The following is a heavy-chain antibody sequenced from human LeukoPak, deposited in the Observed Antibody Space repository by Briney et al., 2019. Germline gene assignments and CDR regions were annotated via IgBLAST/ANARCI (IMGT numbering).Heavy chain of an antibody. V-gene: IGHV3-30*02. J-gene: IGHJ4*02. CDR3: AISDSSSFDY. CDR2: IRYDGNNK. Sequence: GGSLRLSCAASGFTFSSYAMHWVRQAPGKGLEWVTFIRYDGNNKYYADSVKGRFTISRDNSKNTLYLQMNSLRAEDTAVYYYAISDSSSFDYWGQGTLVTVSS. D-gene: IGHD6-13*01. CDR1: GFTFSSYA.